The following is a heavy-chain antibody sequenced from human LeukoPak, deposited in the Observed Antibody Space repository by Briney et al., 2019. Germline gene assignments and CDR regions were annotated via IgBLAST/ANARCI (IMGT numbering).Heavy chain of an antibody. CDR2: INPNSGGT. D-gene: IGHD3-10*01. Sequence: GASVKVSCKAFGYTFTSNYMHWVRQAPGQGPEWMGWINPNSGGTNYAQKFQGRVTMTRDTSISTAYMELSRLRSDDTAVYYCARGGVLLWFGEPLVDYWGQGTLVTVSS. CDR3: ARGGVLLWFGEPLVDY. CDR1: GYTFTSNY. V-gene: IGHV1-2*02. J-gene: IGHJ4*02.